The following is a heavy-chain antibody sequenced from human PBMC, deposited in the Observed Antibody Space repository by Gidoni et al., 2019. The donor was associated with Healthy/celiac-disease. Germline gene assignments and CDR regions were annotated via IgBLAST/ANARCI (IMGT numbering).Heavy chain of an antibody. CDR2: ISGSGGST. J-gene: IGHJ4*02. CDR3: AKDRDSSGYPYYFDY. CDR1: GFTFSSYA. Sequence: EVQLLESGGGLVQPGGSLRLSCAASGFTFSSYAMSWVRQAPGQGLEWVSAISGSGGSTYYADSVKGRFTISRDNSKNTLYLQMNSLRAEDTAVYYCAKDRDSSGYPYYFDYWGQGTLVTVSS. D-gene: IGHD3-22*01. V-gene: IGHV3-23*01.